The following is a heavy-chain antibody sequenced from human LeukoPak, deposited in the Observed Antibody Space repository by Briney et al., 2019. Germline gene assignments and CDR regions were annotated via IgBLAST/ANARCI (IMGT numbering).Heavy chain of an antibody. D-gene: IGHD6-13*01. CDR1: GFTFDDYA. CDR3: AKDMYSSSWYSRNFDY. Sequence: PGRSLRLSCAASGFTFDDYAMHWVRQAPGKGLEWVSGISWNSGSIVYADSVKGRFTISRDNAKNSLYLQMNSLRAEDIALYYCAKDMYSSSWYSRNFDYWGQGTLVTVSS. CDR2: ISWNSGSI. J-gene: IGHJ4*02. V-gene: IGHV3-9*03.